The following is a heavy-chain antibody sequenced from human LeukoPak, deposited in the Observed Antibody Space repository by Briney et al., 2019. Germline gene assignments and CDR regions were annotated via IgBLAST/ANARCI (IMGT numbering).Heavy chain of an antibody. Sequence: SETLSLTCAVYGGSFSGYYWSWIRQPPGKGLEWIGEINHSGSTNYNPSLKSRVTISVDTSKNQFSLKLSSVTAADTAVYYCARANSRGFFDWLYFDYWGQGTLVTVSS. D-gene: IGHD3-9*01. CDR3: ARANSRGFFDWLYFDY. V-gene: IGHV4-34*01. CDR1: GGSFSGYY. CDR2: INHSGST. J-gene: IGHJ4*02.